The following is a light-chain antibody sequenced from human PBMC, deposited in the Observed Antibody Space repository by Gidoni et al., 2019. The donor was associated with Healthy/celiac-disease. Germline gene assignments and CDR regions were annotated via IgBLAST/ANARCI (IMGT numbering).Light chain of an antibody. CDR2: AAS. CDR3: QQSYSTPCR. J-gene: IGKJ2*04. V-gene: IGKV1-39*01. CDR1: QSISSY. Sequence: DIQMTHSPSSLSASVGDRVTITCRASQSISSYLNWYQQKPGKAPKLLIYAASSLQSGVPSRFSGSGSGTDFTLTISSLQPEDFATYYCQQSYSTPCRFGQGTKLEIK.